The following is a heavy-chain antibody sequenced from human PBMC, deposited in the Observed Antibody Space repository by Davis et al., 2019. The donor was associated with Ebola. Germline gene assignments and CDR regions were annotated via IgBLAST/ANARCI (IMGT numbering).Heavy chain of an antibody. V-gene: IGHV3-33*01. CDR1: GFTFSSYG. CDR3: ARDRRAMVMDYYYYGMDV. CDR2: IWYDGSNK. Sequence: PGGSLRLSCAASGFTFSSYGMHWVRQAPGKGLEWVAVIWYDGSNKYYADSVKGRFTISRDNSKNTLYLQMNSLRAEDTAVYYCARDRRAMVMDYYYYGMDVWGQGTTVTVSS. D-gene: IGHD5-18*01. J-gene: IGHJ6*02.